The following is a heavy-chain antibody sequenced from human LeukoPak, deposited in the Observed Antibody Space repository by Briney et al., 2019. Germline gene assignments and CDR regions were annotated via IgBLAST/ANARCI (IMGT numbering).Heavy chain of an antibody. V-gene: IGHV3-48*04. CDR1: GFTFSSYS. CDR2: ISTSGNTI. J-gene: IGHJ5*02. CDR3: ASTHSSGWYEPHWFDP. D-gene: IGHD6-19*01. Sequence: HPGGSLRLSCAASGFTFSSYSMNWVRQAPGKGLEWVSYISTSGNTIYYADSVKGRFTISRDNAKNSLYLQMNSLRAEDTAVYYCASTHSSGWYEPHWFDPWGQGTLVTVSS.